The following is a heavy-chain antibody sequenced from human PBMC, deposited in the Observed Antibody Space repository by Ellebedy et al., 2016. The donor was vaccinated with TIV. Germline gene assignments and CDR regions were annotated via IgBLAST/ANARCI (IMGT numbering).Heavy chain of an antibody. Sequence: GESLKISCSAHGITVSNNYMTWVRQAPGKGLEWVGFVRSKTYGGTTEYAASVRGRFTLSRDDSKSIAYLQMNSLKTEDTAVYYCTRAPITTRYADYWGQGTLVTVSS. CDR1: GITVSNNY. J-gene: IGHJ4*02. D-gene: IGHD3-3*01. CDR2: VRSKTYGGTT. CDR3: TRAPITTRYADY. V-gene: IGHV3-49*04.